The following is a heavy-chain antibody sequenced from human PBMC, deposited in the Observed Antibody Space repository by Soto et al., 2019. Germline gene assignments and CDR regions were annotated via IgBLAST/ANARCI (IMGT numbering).Heavy chain of an antibody. V-gene: IGHV4-31*03. CDR3: ARYYDSRPYYYYGMDV. J-gene: IGHJ6*02. D-gene: IGHD3-22*01. CDR2: IYYSGST. CDR1: GGSISSGGYY. Sequence: QVQLRESGPGLVKPSQTLSLTCTVSGGSISSGGYYWSWIRQHPGKGLEWIGYIYYSGSTYYNPSLKSRVTISVDTSKNQFSLKLSSVTAADTAVYYCARYYDSRPYYYYGMDVWGQGTTVTVSS.